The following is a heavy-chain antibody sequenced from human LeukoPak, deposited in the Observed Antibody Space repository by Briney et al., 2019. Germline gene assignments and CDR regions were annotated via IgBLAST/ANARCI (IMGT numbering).Heavy chain of an antibody. J-gene: IGHJ6*03. Sequence: GGSLRLSCAASGFTFGTYGMSWVRQAPGKGLEWVSSIIGSGSSTYYADSVQGRFTISRDNSKNTLYLQMNSLRAEDTAVYYCAKASSSWSPALGRYYMDVWGKGTTVTVSS. CDR1: GFTFGTYG. CDR3: AKASSSWSPALGRYYMDV. V-gene: IGHV3-23*01. CDR2: IIGSGSST. D-gene: IGHD6-13*01.